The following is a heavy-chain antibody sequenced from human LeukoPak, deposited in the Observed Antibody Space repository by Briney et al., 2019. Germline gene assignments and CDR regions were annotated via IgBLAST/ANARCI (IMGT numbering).Heavy chain of an antibody. Sequence: SATLSLTCSVSGGSISNSYWSWIRQPAGKGLECIGRIYASGTTNYNPSLKSQVTMSLDTSKNQFSLKLSSVTAADTAVYYCARDTGYFASGGFDYWGQGTLVTVSS. CDR2: IYASGTT. CDR3: ARDTGYFASGGFDY. V-gene: IGHV4-4*07. D-gene: IGHD3-10*01. CDR1: GGSISNSY. J-gene: IGHJ4*02.